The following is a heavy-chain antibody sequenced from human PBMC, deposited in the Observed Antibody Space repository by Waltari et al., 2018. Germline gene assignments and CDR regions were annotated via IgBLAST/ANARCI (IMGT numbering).Heavy chain of an antibody. CDR2: IYPVDSDT. Sequence: VQLVQSGAEVKKPGESLKISCKGSGYSFTSYWIGWVRQMPGKGLEWMGIIYPVDSDTRYSPSFQGQVTISADKSISTAYLQWSSLKASDTAMYYCARADIVVVPAALFDPWGQGTLVTVSS. CDR3: ARADIVVVPAALFDP. CDR1: GYSFTSYW. D-gene: IGHD2-2*01. J-gene: IGHJ5*02. V-gene: IGHV5-51*01.